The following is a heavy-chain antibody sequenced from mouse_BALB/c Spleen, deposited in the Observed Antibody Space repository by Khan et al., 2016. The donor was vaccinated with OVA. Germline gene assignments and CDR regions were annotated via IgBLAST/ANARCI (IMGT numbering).Heavy chain of an antibody. V-gene: IGHV2-2*01. J-gene: IGHJ3*01. Sequence: QVQLKESGPGLVRPSQTLSITCTVSGFSLTTYGVHWVRQSPGKGLEWLGVIRSAGKTAYNADFIYRLSTTKDNSQSHTFFKMNSLQADDAAMYYCTRNSYICDLTNWGQGTLFTVSA. D-gene: IGHD2-12*01. CDR3: TRNSYICDLTN. CDR1: GFSLTTYG. CDR2: IRSAGKT.